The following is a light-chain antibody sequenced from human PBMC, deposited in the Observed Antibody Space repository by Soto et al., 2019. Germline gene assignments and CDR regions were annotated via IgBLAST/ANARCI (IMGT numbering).Light chain of an antibody. CDR2: AAS. CDR3: QQASSFPLT. V-gene: IGKV1-12*01. CDR1: QGISTW. Sequence: DVQMTQSPSSVSASVGDRVTITCRASQGISTWLAWYQQKPGKAPNLLIYAASHLQDGVPSRFSGSGSGTDFTLAISSLQPEDFATYFCQQASSFPLTFGGGTKVEIK. J-gene: IGKJ4*01.